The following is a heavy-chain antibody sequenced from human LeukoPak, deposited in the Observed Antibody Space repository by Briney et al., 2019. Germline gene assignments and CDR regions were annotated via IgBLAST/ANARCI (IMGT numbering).Heavy chain of an antibody. CDR1: GGSISSGDYY. J-gene: IGHJ4*02. CDR2: IYYSGST. Sequence: SQTLSLTCTVSGGSISSGDYYWNWIRQPPGKGLDWIGYIYYSGSTNYNPSLKSRVTISVDTSKNQFSLRLSSVTAADTAVYYCARDPSGYFNYWGQGTLATVSS. CDR3: ARDPSGYFNY. D-gene: IGHD3-22*01. V-gene: IGHV4-61*08.